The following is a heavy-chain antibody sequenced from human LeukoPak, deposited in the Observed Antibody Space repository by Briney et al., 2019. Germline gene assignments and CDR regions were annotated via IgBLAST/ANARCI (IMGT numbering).Heavy chain of an antibody. CDR2: VYYSGST. CDR1: GGSIRSYY. J-gene: IGHJ3*02. D-gene: IGHD3-16*01. V-gene: IGHV4-59*01. CDR3: ARVLDLSKRGLDAFDI. Sequence: SETLSLTCTVSGGSIRSYYWSWIRQPPGKGLEWIGYVYYSGSTNYNPSLKSRVTISVGTSKKQFSLKLSSATAADTAVYYCARVLDLSKRGLDAFDIWGQGTMVTVSS.